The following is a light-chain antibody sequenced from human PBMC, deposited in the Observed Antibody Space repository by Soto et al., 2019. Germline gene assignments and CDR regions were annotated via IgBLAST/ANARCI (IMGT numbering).Light chain of an antibody. V-gene: IGKV1-33*01. Sequence: DIQMTQSPSSLSASVGDRVTITCQASQDISNYLNWYQQKPGKAPKLLIYDASNLETGVPSRLSGSRSGTDFTFTISSLQHEDIATYYCQQYDNRPPFTFGPGTKVDIK. CDR3: QQYDNRPPFT. CDR2: DAS. CDR1: QDISNY. J-gene: IGKJ3*01.